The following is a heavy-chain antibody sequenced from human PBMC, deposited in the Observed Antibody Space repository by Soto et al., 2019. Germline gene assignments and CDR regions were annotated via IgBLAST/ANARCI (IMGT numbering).Heavy chain of an antibody. Sequence: PSETLSLTCAVSGYSISSGYYWGWIRQPPGKGLEWIGNIYFSGSTYYNPPLKSRVTISVDTSKNQFSLKLSSVAAADTAVYYCAREDIVVVPGAIRSYYYNGMDVWGQGTTVTVSS. CDR1: GYSISSGYY. J-gene: IGHJ6*02. CDR3: AREDIVVVPGAIRSYYYNGMDV. D-gene: IGHD2-2*02. CDR2: IYFSGST. V-gene: IGHV4-38-2*02.